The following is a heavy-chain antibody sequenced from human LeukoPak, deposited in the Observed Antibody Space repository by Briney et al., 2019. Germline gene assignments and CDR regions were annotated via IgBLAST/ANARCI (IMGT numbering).Heavy chain of an antibody. J-gene: IGHJ5*02. CDR3: ARGGYYGSGNDFRFDP. Sequence: SETLSLTCAVYGGSFSGYYWSWIRQSPGKGLEWIGEINHSGSTYYNPSLKSRVTISVETSKNQFSLKLKSVTAADTAVYYCARGGYYGSGNDFRFDPWGQGTLVTVSS. D-gene: IGHD3-10*01. CDR1: GGSFSGYY. CDR2: INHSGST. V-gene: IGHV4-34*01.